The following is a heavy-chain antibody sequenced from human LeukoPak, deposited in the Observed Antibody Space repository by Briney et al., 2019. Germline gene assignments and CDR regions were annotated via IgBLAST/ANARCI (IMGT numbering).Heavy chain of an antibody. CDR2: INHSGST. D-gene: IGHD3-22*01. CDR3: ARVKWFGNWFDP. Sequence: SETQSLTCAVYGGSFSGYYWSWIRQPPGKGLEWIGEINHSGSTNYNPSLKSRVTISVDTSKNQFSLKLSSVTAADTAVYYCARVKWFGNWFDPWGQGTLVTVSS. J-gene: IGHJ5*02. V-gene: IGHV4-34*01. CDR1: GGSFSGYY.